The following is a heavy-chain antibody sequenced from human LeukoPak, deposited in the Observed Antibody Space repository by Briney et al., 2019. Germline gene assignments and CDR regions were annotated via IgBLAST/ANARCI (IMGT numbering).Heavy chain of an antibody. CDR2: INPNNGAT. Sequence: GASVKVSCKASGYTFTGYYMHWVRQAPGQGLEWMGRINPNNGATNYAQKLQGRVTITGDTSISTAYMELSSLRSDDTAVYYCARIYCGGDCYIDYWGQGTLVTVSS. D-gene: IGHD2-21*02. CDR1: GYTFTGYY. V-gene: IGHV1-2*06. CDR3: ARIYCGGDCYIDY. J-gene: IGHJ4*02.